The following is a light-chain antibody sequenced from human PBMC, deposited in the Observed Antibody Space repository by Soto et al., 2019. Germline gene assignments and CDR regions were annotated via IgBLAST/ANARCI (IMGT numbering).Light chain of an antibody. Sequence: EIVMTQSPATLSVSLGERATLSCRASQNINNDLAWYQQKPGQVPRLLIYHASTGATGIPARFSGSGSGTELTLTISSVQSEDFAVYYCQQYNDWPLTFGGGTKVEIK. J-gene: IGKJ4*01. CDR2: HAS. CDR3: QQYNDWPLT. CDR1: QNINND. V-gene: IGKV3-15*01.